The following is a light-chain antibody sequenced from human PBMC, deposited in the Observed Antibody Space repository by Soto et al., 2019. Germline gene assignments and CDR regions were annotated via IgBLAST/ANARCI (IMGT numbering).Light chain of an antibody. V-gene: IGKV2D-29*01. Sequence: DIVMTQSPLSLPVTPGAPASISCRSSQRLLHSNGYNYLDWYLQKPGQPPQLLIYEVSNRFSGVPDRFSGSGSGTDFTLKISRVEAEDVGVYYCMQSIQLPLTFGGGTKVDIK. CDR2: EVS. J-gene: IGKJ4*01. CDR3: MQSIQLPLT. CDR1: QRLLHSNGYNY.